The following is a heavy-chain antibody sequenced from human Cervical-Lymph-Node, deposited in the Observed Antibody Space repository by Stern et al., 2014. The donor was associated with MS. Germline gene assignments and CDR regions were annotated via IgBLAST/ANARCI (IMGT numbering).Heavy chain of an antibody. V-gene: IGHV4-59*01. CDR2: VYYNETP. CDR1: GGSIRTFS. CDR3: ARHSVGVKDFDS. D-gene: IGHD4-23*01. J-gene: IGHJ4*02. Sequence: QLQLQESGPGVVKPSETLSLTCTVSGGSIRTFSWSWIRQPPGRGLEWIGCVYYNETPTHNPALKSRVTMSVDTSKSQLSLRLHSVTAADTAVYYCARHSVGVKDFDSWGQGTLVTVSS.